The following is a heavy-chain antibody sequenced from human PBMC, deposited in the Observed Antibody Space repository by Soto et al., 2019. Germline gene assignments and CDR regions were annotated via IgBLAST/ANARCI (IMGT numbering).Heavy chain of an antibody. CDR1: GGSISTYY. D-gene: IGHD3-3*01. CDR2: IYRTGST. V-gene: IGHV4-59*01. Sequence: SETLSLTCTVSGGSISTYYWNWIRQSPGKGLEWIGYIYRTGSTHYNPSLNSRVAISLDTSRNKFSLKLNSVTAADTAVYFCARQIGDDPFDVWGQGTMVTVSS. CDR3: ARQIGDDPFDV. J-gene: IGHJ3*01.